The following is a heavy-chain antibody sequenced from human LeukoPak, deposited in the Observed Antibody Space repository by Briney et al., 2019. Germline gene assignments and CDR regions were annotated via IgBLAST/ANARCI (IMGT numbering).Heavy chain of an antibody. CDR1: GFTFSSYG. D-gene: IGHD2-2*01. Sequence: GGSLRLSCAASGFTFSSYGMHWVRQAPGKGLEWVAFVRYDGSNKYYADSVKGRFTISRDNSKNTLYLQMNSLRAEDTAVYYCARGAMTRLDYWGQGTLVTVSS. J-gene: IGHJ4*02. CDR3: ARGAMTRLDY. CDR2: VRYDGSNK. V-gene: IGHV3-30*02.